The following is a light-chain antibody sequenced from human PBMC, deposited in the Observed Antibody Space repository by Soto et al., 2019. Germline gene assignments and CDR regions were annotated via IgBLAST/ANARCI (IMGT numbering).Light chain of an antibody. CDR1: SINVGTYNL. CDR2: EGN. CDR3: CSHVDSTNYV. Sequence: QSVLTQPASVSGSPGQSITISCTGTSINVGTYNLVSWYQHHPGKALKLLIYEGNKRPSGVSNRFSGSKSGRTASLTISGLQADDEADYYCCSHVDSTNYVLANGTKVT. V-gene: IGLV2-23*01. J-gene: IGLJ1*01.